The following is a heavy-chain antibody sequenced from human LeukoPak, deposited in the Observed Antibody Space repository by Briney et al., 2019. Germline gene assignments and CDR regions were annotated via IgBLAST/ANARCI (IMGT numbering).Heavy chain of an antibody. V-gene: IGHV4-34*01. Sequence: SETLSLTCAVYGGSVSGYYWTWIRQPPGKGLEWIGEINQSGTTYYNTSLKSRVTISPNTSKNQVSLKLTSVTAADTAVYYCSLEWLHWGQGTLVTVSS. J-gene: IGHJ4*02. CDR1: GGSVSGYY. CDR3: SLEWLH. D-gene: IGHD3-3*01. CDR2: INQSGTT.